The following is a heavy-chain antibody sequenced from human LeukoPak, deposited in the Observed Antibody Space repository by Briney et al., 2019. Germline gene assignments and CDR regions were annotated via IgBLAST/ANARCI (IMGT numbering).Heavy chain of an antibody. CDR3: ARGPASGSNFAWFDP. CDR1: GGSLSNYY. D-gene: IGHD3-10*01. CDR2: INHSGST. V-gene: IGHV4-34*01. J-gene: IGHJ5*02. Sequence: SETLSLTCAVYGGSLSNYYWSWIRQPPGKGLEWIGEINHSGSTNYNPSLKSRVTISVDMSKNQFSLELSFVTAADTAVYYCARGPASGSNFAWFDPWGQGTLVTVSS.